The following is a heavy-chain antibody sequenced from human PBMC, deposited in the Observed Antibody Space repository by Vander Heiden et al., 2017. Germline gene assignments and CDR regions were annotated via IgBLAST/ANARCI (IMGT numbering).Heavy chain of an antibody. CDR2: MNPNSGNT. CDR1: GYTFTSYD. CDR3: AREGSAAAPQSVNWFDP. V-gene: IGHV1-8*01. Sequence: QVQLVQSGAEVKKPGAEVKVSCKASGYTFTSYDINWVRQATGQGLEWMGWMNPNSGNTGYAQKFQGRVTMTRNTSISTAYMELSSLRSEDTAVYYCAREGSAAAPQSVNWFDPWGQGTLVTVSS. D-gene: IGHD6-13*01. J-gene: IGHJ5*02.